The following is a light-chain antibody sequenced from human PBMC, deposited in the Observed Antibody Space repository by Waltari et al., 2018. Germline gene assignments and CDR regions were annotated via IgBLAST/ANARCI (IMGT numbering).Light chain of an antibody. J-gene: IGLJ1*01. CDR1: ELEKKY. V-gene: IGLV3-1*01. CDR3: QAWDSGVAGV. Sequence: SYDLTQSPSVSVSPGKTASITCSGDELEKKYVCWYKQKPGQSPVLVIYQDVRRPSEIPERFSGSNSGNTATLTISGTQPMDEADYYCQAWDSGVAGVFGTGTKVTVL. CDR2: QDV.